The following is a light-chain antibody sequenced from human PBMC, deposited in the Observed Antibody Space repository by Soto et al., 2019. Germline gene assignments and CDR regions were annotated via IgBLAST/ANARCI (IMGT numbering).Light chain of an antibody. CDR1: QNLNSD. CDR2: GAS. Sequence: EIVVTQSSAILSVSPGETATLSCWASQNLNSDLAWYQQKPGQAPRLLIYGASTRATGIPARFSGSGSGTDFTLTIDSLQSEDSATYYCQQYKDWPLTFGEGTKVEIK. V-gene: IGKV3-15*01. CDR3: QQYKDWPLT. J-gene: IGKJ4*01.